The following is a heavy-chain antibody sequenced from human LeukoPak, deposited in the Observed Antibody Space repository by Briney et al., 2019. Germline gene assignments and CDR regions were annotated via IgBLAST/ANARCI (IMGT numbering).Heavy chain of an antibody. V-gene: IGHV3-30*03. CDR3: ATDFNQYYDYYDSSEGGYFDY. J-gene: IGHJ4*02. D-gene: IGHD3-22*01. Sequence: HSGGSLRLSCAASGFTFSSYGMHWVRQAPGKGLEWVAVISYDGSNKYYADSVKGRFTISRDNSKNTLYLQMNSLRAEDTAVYYCATDFNQYYDYYDSSEGGYFDYWGQGTLVTVSS. CDR2: ISYDGSNK. CDR1: GFTFSSYG.